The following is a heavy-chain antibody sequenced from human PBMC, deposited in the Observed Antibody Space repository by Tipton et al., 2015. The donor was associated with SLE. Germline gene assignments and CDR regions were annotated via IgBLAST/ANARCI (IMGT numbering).Heavy chain of an antibody. D-gene: IGHD1-1*01. Sequence: SLRLSCTASGFTFSNYGMHWVRQAPGKGLEWVAFIQYDGSNKNYADSVKGRFTISKDSSKNTLYLQMNSLRAEDTAVYYCARDGYNWISFDYWGQGTLVTVSS. J-gene: IGHJ4*02. CDR1: GFTFSNYG. CDR2: IQYDGSNK. V-gene: IGHV3-30*03. CDR3: ARDGYNWISFDY.